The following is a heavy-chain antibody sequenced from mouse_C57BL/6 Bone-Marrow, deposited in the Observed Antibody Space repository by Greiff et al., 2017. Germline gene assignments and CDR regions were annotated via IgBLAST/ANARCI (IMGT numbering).Heavy chain of an antibody. D-gene: IGHD2-5*01. Sequence: EVKLVESGAELVRPGASVKLSCTASGFNIKDDYMHWVKQRPEQGLEWIGWIDPENGDTEYASKFQGKATITADTSSNTAYLQLSSLTSEDTAVYYCTTPVYSNSLWGQGTTLTVSS. CDR2: IDPENGDT. V-gene: IGHV14-4*01. CDR3: TTPVYSNSL. J-gene: IGHJ2*01. CDR1: GFNIKDDY.